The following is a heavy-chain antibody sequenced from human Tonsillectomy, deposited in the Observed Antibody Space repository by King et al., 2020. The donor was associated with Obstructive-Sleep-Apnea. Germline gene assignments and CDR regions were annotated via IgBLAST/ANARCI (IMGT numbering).Heavy chain of an antibody. J-gene: IGHJ4*02. V-gene: IGHV3-30*03. D-gene: IGHD3-22*01. CDR1: GVTFRDSS. CDR3: ARESSGGTCFDY. CDR2: VTYDGRNK. Sequence: QLVQSGGGVVQSGRSLRLSCAGSGVTFRDSSMHWVRQCPGKWLVWVAVVTYDGRNKYADSVKGRFTISRENSKNTLYLQMNSLRTDDTAVYFCARESSGGTCFDYWGQGTLVTVSP.